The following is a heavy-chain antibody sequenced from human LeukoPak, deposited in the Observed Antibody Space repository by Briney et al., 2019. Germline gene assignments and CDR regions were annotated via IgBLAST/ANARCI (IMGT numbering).Heavy chain of an antibody. CDR2: IYYTGSS. CDR1: GGSISGYY. J-gene: IGHJ6*03. CDR3: AKYSDWYLGKGYYYYLDV. D-gene: IGHD6-19*01. V-gene: IGHV4-59*01. Sequence: SETLSLTCTVSGGSISGYYWSWLRQPPGKGLEYIGHIYYTGSSDYNPSLKSRVTISVDTSKNQFSLKLSSVTAADTAVYYCAKYSDWYLGKGYYYYLDVWGKGTTVTVSS.